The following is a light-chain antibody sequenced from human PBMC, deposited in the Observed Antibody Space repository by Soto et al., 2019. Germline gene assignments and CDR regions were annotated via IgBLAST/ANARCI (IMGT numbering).Light chain of an antibody. J-gene: IGKJ2*01. CDR2: GAS. V-gene: IGKV3-20*01. Sequence: EIVLTQSPGTLSLSPGDRATLSCRASQGVTPAYLAWYQHKPGQAPRLLIYGASHRATGIPDRFSGSGSGTDFTLTITRLEPEDLATFYCQQSFSRPMYTFGQGTKVEIK. CDR3: QQSFSRPMYT. CDR1: QGVTPAY.